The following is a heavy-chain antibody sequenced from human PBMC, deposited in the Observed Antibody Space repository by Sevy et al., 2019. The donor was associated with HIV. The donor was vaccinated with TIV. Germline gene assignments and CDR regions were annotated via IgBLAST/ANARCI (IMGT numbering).Heavy chain of an antibody. D-gene: IGHD3-22*01. Sequence: GGSLRLSCAASGFTFSSYCMHWVRQAPGKGLEWVAVTSYDGSKKYYADSVKGRFTISRDNSRTTLYLEMNSLRAEDTAGYYCARDGGGYYYDSSGYYHDAFDIWGLGTMVTVSS. CDR3: ARDGGGYYYDSSGYYHDAFDI. V-gene: IGHV3-30-3*01. CDR1: GFTFSSYC. J-gene: IGHJ3*02. CDR2: TSYDGSKK.